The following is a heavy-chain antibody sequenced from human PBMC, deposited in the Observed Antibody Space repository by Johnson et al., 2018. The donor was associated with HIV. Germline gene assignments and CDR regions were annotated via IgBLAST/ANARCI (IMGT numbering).Heavy chain of an antibody. D-gene: IGHD4-17*01. Sequence: QVQLVESGGGVVQPGKSLRLSCAVSGFTFSNFAMHWVRQAPGKGLEWLALIWYDGSDKYYADSVKGRFTISRDNSRNTLYLQMNSLRAEDTAVYYCASWHGDYGNAFDIWGQGTMVTVSS. CDR1: GFTFSNFA. CDR3: ASWHGDYGNAFDI. CDR2: IWYDGSDK. V-gene: IGHV3-33*08. J-gene: IGHJ3*02.